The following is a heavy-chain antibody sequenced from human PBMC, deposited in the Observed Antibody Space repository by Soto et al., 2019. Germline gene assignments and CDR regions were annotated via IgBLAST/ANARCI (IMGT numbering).Heavy chain of an antibody. V-gene: IGHV3-30*18. CDR3: AKGGRQWLVTSDFNY. J-gene: IGHJ4*02. Sequence: QVQLVESGGGVVQPGRSLRLSCVASGFTFSNNGIHWVRQAPGKGLEWVAVISSDGSKKYYADSVKGRFTISRDSSKNTVSLEMTSLRAEDTAVYYCAKGGRQWLVTSDFNYWGQGALVTVSS. CDR1: GFTFSNNG. CDR2: ISSDGSKK. D-gene: IGHD6-19*01.